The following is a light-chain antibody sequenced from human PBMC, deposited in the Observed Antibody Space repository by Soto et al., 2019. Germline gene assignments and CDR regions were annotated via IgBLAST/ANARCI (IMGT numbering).Light chain of an antibody. CDR3: HQFGYSPRT. V-gene: IGKV3-20*01. J-gene: IGKJ1*01. CDR1: QTVNSDY. Sequence: ELVLTQSPGTLSLSPGETATLYCRASQTVNSDYLAWFQQRPGQAPRLLIFATSRRATDIPARFSGSGSGTDFTLAIRRLEPEDFAVYYCHQFGYSPRTFGQGTKVE. CDR2: ATS.